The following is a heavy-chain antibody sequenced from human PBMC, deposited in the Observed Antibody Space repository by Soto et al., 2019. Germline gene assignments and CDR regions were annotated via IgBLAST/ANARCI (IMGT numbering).Heavy chain of an antibody. J-gene: IGHJ5*01. D-gene: IGHD2-15*01. Sequence: SETLSLTCTVSGGSISGYSWTWIRQPPGKGLEWIGYVFYNGSTSYSPSLKSRVTISEDTSKSQFSLRLSSVTAADTAVYYCARLRGYCGAGNCHALPIDSWGQGILVTVSS. CDR2: VFYNGST. CDR3: ARLRGYCGAGNCHALPIDS. V-gene: IGHV4-59*08. CDR1: GGSISGYS.